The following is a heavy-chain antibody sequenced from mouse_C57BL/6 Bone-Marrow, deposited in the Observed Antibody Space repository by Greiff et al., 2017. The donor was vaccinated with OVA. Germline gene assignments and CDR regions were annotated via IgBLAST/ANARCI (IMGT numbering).Heavy chain of an antibody. CDR1: GFSLTSYG. CDR2: IWRGGST. V-gene: IGHV2-5*01. CDR3: AKKGRGAMDY. Sequence: VKVVESGPGLVQPSQSLSITCTVSGFSLTSYGVHWVRQSPGKGLEWLGVIWRGGSTDYNAAFMSRLSITKDNSKSQVFFKMNSLQADDTAIYYCAKKGRGAMDYWGQGTSVTVSS. J-gene: IGHJ4*01.